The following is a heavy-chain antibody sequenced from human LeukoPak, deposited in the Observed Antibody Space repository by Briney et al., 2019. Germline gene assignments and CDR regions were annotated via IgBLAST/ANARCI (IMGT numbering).Heavy chain of an antibody. Sequence: GGSLRLSCAASGFTFSSYAMHWVRQAPGKGLEWVAVISYDGSNKYYADSVKGRFTISRDNSKNTLYLQMDSLRAEDTAVYYCARVRCSGGSCYSEGDYYYYYMDVWGKGTTVTVSS. D-gene: IGHD2-15*01. CDR1: GFTFSSYA. CDR2: ISYDGSNK. CDR3: ARVRCSGGSCYSEGDYYYYYMDV. J-gene: IGHJ6*03. V-gene: IGHV3-30-3*01.